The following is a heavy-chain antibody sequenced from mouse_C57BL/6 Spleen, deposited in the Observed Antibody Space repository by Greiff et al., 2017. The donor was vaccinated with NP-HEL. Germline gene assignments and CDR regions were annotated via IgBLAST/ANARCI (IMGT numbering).Heavy chain of an antibody. CDR2: IDPSDSYT. CDR1: GYTFTSYW. Sequence: QVQLQQPGAELVKPGASVKLSCKASGYTFTSYWMQWVKQRPGQGLEWIGEIDPSDSYTNYNQKFTGKATLTVDTSSSTAYMQLSSLTSEDSAVYYCARGRRTVYAMDYWGQGTSVTVSS. CDR3: ARGRRTVYAMDY. D-gene: IGHD1-1*01. J-gene: IGHJ4*01. V-gene: IGHV1-50*01.